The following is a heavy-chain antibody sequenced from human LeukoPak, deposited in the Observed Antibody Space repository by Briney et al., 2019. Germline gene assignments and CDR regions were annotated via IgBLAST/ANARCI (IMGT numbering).Heavy chain of an antibody. CDR2: ISSSSSYI. Sequence: PGGSLRLSCAASRFTFSSYSMNWVRQAPGKGLEWVSSISSSSSYIYYADSVKGRFTISRDNAKNSLYLQMNSLRAEDTAVYYCARDRDGYDQADYWGQGTLVTVSS. CDR3: ARDRDGYDQADY. V-gene: IGHV3-21*01. D-gene: IGHD5-12*01. J-gene: IGHJ4*02. CDR1: RFTFSSYS.